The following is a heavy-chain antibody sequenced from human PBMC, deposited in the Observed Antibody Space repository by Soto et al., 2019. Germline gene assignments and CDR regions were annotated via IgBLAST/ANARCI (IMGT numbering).Heavy chain of an antibody. CDR2: IKSKTDGGTT. Sequence: EVQLVESGGGLVKPGGSLRLSCAASGFTFSNAWMSWVRQAPGKGLEWVGRIKSKTDGGTTDYAAPVKGRFTISRDDSNSTLYLQMNSLKTEDTAVYYCTTEHYDLWSGYTDYWGQGTLVTVSS. J-gene: IGHJ4*02. CDR1: GFTFSNAW. V-gene: IGHV3-15*01. D-gene: IGHD3-3*01. CDR3: TTEHYDLWSGYTDY.